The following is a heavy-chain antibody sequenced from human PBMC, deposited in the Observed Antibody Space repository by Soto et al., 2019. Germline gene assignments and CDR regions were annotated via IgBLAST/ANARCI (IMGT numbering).Heavy chain of an antibody. D-gene: IGHD2-2*01. CDR2: ISAYNGNT. CDR1: GYTFTSYG. V-gene: IGHV1-18*01. Sequence: ASVKVSCKASGYTFTSYGISWVRQAPGQGLEWMGWISAYNGNTNYAQKLQGRVTMTTDTSTSTAYMELRSLRSDDTAVYYCAREDIFLVPAAEYYYGMDFWGQGTTVTVSS. J-gene: IGHJ6*02. CDR3: AREDIFLVPAAEYYYGMDF.